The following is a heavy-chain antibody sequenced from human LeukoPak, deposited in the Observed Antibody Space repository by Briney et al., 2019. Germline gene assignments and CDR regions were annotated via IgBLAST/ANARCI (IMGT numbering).Heavy chain of an antibody. D-gene: IGHD2-15*01. V-gene: IGHV4-38-2*02. CDR2: IYQTGIT. J-gene: IGHJ5*02. CDR3: ARVKFVMVVSAMMEGSWFDP. CDR1: GYSISSGYY. Sequence: PSETLSLTCTVSGYSISSGYYWGWIRQPPGKGLEWIGTIYQTGITYYNPSLKGRLTISIDTSRNQFSLKLGSVTAADTAVYYCARVKFVMVVSAMMEGSWFDPWGQGTLVTVSS.